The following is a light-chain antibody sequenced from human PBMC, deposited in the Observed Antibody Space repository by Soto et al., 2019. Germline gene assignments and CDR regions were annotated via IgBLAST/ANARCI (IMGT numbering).Light chain of an antibody. V-gene: IGKV3-20*01. CDR1: QSVSNSF. CDR3: HQYGDSPQT. Sequence: EVVLTQSPGTLSLSPGERASLSCRASQSVSNSFLAWYQQKAGQSPRLLIYAASARAIGIPDRFSGSGSGTDFTLTISRLEPEDFAVYYCHQYGDSPQTFGQGTKVDIK. CDR2: AAS. J-gene: IGKJ1*01.